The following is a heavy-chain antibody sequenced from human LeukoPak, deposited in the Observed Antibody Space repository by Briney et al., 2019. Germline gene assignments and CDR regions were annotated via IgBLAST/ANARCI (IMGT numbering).Heavy chain of an antibody. D-gene: IGHD1-26*01. Sequence: PGGSLRLSCAASGFTFSSYDMNWVRQAPGKGLEWVSYISSSGSTIYYVDSVKGRLTISRDNAKNSLYLQMSGLRAEDTAVYYCARVSSGSYYIPDYWGQGTLVTVSS. J-gene: IGHJ4*02. CDR3: ARVSSGSYYIPDY. CDR2: ISSSGSTI. V-gene: IGHV3-48*03. CDR1: GFTFSSYD.